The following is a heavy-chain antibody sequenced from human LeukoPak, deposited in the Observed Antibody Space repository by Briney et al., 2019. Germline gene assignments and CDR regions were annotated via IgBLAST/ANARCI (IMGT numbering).Heavy chain of an antibody. CDR1: GGSISSYY. J-gene: IGHJ6*03. D-gene: IGHD2-2*01. CDR3: PRNYCSSTSCYGYYYYYMDV. V-gene: IGHV4-59*01. Sequence: PSETLSLTCTVSGGSISSYYWSWIRQPPGKGLEWIGYIYYSGSTNYNPSLKSRVTISIDTSKNQFSLKLSSVTAADTAVYYCPRNYCSSTSCYGYYYYYMDVWGKGTTVTVSS. CDR2: IYYSGST.